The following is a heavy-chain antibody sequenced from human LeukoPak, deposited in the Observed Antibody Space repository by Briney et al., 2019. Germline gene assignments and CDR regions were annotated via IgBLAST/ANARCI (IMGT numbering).Heavy chain of an antibody. D-gene: IGHD3-16*01. CDR2: LRGDGET. CDR3: AKASWVSSPDAVL. V-gene: IGHV3-23*01. J-gene: IGHJ4*02. Sequence: PGGSLRLSRAASGFTFSSYAMSWVRQAPARGLEWVSSLRGDGETFYADSVKGRFTLSRDESRNTVYLQMNNLRVEDTAIFYCAKASWVSSPDAVLWGQGTLVTVSS. CDR1: GFTFSSYA.